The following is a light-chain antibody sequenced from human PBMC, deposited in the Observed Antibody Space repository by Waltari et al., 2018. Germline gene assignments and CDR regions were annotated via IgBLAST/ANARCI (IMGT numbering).Light chain of an antibody. J-gene: IGLJ2*01. Sequence: SSELTQPPSVSVSPGQTARIPCSGDLLPQQYTYWYQQKPGQAPLLLIYKDTERPSGIPERFSGSSSGTIATLTISGVQAEDEADYHCQSQDHTAGYSVLFGGGTKLTV. V-gene: IGLV3-25*03. CDR3: QSQDHTAGYSVL. CDR1: LLPQQY. CDR2: KDT.